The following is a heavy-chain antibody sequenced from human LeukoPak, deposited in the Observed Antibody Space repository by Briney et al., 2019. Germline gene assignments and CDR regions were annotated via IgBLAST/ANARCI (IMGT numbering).Heavy chain of an antibody. CDR1: GFTFSSYG. V-gene: IGHV3-33*01. J-gene: IGHJ4*02. Sequence: PGRSLRLSCAASGFTFSSYGFHWVRQAPGKGLEWVAVIWSDGSYKYYADSVKGRFTISRDDSKNTLYLQMNSLRADDTAVYYCARDFSLQLFDYWGQGTLVTVSS. D-gene: IGHD5-24*01. CDR3: ARDFSLQLFDY. CDR2: IWSDGSYK.